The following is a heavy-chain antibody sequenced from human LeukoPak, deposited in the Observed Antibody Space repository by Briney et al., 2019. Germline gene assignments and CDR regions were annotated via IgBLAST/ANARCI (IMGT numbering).Heavy chain of an antibody. D-gene: IGHD3-9*01. CDR2: ISYDGSNK. CDR1: GFTFSSYG. J-gene: IGHJ4*02. CDR3: AKDHEDILTGYYTPDY. V-gene: IGHV3-30*18. Sequence: GGSLRLSCAASGFTFSSYGMHWVRQAPGKGLEWVAVISYDGSNKYYADSVKGRFTICRDNSKNTLYLQMNSLRAEDTAVYYCAKDHEDILTGYYTPDYWGQGTLVTVSS.